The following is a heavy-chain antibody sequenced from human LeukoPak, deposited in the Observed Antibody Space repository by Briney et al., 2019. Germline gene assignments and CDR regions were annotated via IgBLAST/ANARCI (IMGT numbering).Heavy chain of an antibody. Sequence: SETLSLTCTVSGGSISSYYWSWIRQPPGKGLEWIGYIYYSGSTNYNPSLKSRVTISVDTSKSQFSLKLSSVTAADTAVYYCARHYDSSGYAFAVFDYWGQGTLVTVSS. CDR1: GGSISSYY. CDR3: ARHYDSSGYAFAVFDY. D-gene: IGHD3-22*01. J-gene: IGHJ4*02. V-gene: IGHV4-59*01. CDR2: IYYSGST.